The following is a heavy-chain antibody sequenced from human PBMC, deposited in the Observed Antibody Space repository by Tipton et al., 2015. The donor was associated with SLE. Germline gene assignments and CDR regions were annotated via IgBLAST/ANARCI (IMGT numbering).Heavy chain of an antibody. CDR3: AREDPPTEVFDI. V-gene: IGHV3-21*01. D-gene: IGHD1-14*01. CDR2: ISSSSTYI. CDR1: GFSFSSYT. Sequence: AVSGFSFSSYTISWVRQAPGKGLEWVSSISSSSTYIYYADSVKGRFTISRDNAKISLFLQMNSLRAEDTAVYYCAREDPPTEVFDIWGQGTMVTVSS. J-gene: IGHJ3*02.